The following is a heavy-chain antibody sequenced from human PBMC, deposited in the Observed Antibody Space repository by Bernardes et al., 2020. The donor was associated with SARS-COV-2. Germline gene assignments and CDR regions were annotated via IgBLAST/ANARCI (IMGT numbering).Heavy chain of an antibody. Sequence: GGSLRLSCAASGFTVSETYMSWIRQAPGKGLEWLAFLYGDGTTHYLESVKGRFIISRDNSKNTLYLQMNNLGAEDTAVYYCARESTFLYYFDYWGQGTLVTVSS. CDR1: GFTVSETY. CDR2: LYGDGTT. V-gene: IGHV3-53*01. D-gene: IGHD2-21*01. CDR3: ARESTFLYYFDY. J-gene: IGHJ4*02.